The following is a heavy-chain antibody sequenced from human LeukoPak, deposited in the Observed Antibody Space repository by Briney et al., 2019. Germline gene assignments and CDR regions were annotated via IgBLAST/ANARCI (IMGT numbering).Heavy chain of an antibody. CDR3: ARDRQQLEHDY. CDR1: GGSISSGDYY. V-gene: IGHV4-30-4*01. J-gene: IGHJ4*02. CDR2: IYYSGST. D-gene: IGHD6-13*01. Sequence: PSETLSLTCTVSGGSISSGDYYWSWIRQPPGKGLEWIGYIYYSGSTYYNPSLKSRVTISVDTSKNQFTLKLSSVTAADTAVYYCARDRQQLEHDYWGQGILVTVSS.